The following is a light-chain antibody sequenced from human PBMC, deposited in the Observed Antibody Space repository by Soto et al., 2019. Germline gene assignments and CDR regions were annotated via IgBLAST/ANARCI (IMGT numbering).Light chain of an antibody. CDR3: SSYTSSSTLVV. CDR2: DVS. CDR1: SSDVGGYNY. V-gene: IGLV2-14*01. J-gene: IGLJ2*01. Sequence: QSALTQPASVSGSPGQSITISCTGTSSDVGGYNYVSWYQQHPGKAPNIMIYDVSNRPSGVSNRFSGSKSGNTASLTISGLQAEDEAYYYCSSYTSSSTLVVVGGGTKVTVL.